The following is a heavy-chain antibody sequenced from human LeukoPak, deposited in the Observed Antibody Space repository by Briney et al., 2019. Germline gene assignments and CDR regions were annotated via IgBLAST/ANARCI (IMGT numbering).Heavy chain of an antibody. V-gene: IGHV3-30*04. D-gene: IGHD3-10*01. CDR3: ARMRYYYGSGSYQNPDY. Sequence: GGSLRLSCAASGFTFSSYAMHWVRQAPGKGLEWVAVISYDGSNKYYADSVKGRFTISRDNSKIPLYLQMNSLRAEDTAVYYCARMRYYYGSGSYQNPDYWGQGTLVTVSS. CDR1: GFTFSSYA. J-gene: IGHJ4*02. CDR2: ISYDGSNK.